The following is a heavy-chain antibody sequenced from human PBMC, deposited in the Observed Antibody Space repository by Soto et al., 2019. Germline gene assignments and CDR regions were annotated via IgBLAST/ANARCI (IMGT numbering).Heavy chain of an antibody. D-gene: IGHD2-2*01. V-gene: IGHV4-30-4*01. CDR3: ARAFDCGRTSCHFENWFDP. CDR2: MSYSRST. CDR1: GGSISSGDYY. Sequence: PSETLSLTCTVSGGSISSGDYYWSWIRQPPGKGLEWIGYMSYSRSTYYNPSLKSRVTISVDTSKNQFSLKLTSVTAADTAVYYCARAFDCGRTSCHFENWFDPWGQGTLVTVSS. J-gene: IGHJ5*02.